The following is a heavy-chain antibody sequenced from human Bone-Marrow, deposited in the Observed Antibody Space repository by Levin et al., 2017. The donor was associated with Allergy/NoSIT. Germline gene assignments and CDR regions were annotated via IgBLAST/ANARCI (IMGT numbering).Heavy chain of an antibody. CDR2: IHGSGDT. CDR3: ARVVRGAITLNWFDP. V-gene: IGHV4-59*01. D-gene: IGHD3-10*01. CDR1: GVAISNYY. J-gene: IGHJ5*02. Sequence: PSETLSLTCDVSGVAISNYYWTWIRQPPGKGLVWIGYIHGSGDTNYNPSLRRRVTISVDTSKNQFSLLLTSVTAADTAVYYCARVVRGAITLNWFDPWGQGSLVTVSS.